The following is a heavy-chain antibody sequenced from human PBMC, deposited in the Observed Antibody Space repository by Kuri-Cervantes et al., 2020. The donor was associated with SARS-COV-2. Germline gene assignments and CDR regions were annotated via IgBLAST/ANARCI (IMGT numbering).Heavy chain of an antibody. Sequence: GGSLRLSCAASGFIFSSHSMNWVREAPGKGLEWVSYISSSSSTIYYADSVKGRFTISRDNAKNSLYLQMNSLRAEDTAVYYCARDQGKRQRGWAWGQGTLVTVSS. D-gene: IGHD6-19*01. CDR1: GFIFSSHS. CDR2: ISSSSSTI. J-gene: IGHJ5*02. CDR3: ARDQGKRQRGWA. V-gene: IGHV3-48*01.